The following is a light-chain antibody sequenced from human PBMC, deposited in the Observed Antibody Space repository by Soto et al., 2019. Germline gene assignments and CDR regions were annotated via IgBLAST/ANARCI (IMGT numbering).Light chain of an antibody. J-gene: IGKJ1*01. V-gene: IGKV3-20*01. CDR2: GAY. CDR1: RSVTSSS. Sequence: EIVLTQYPGTLSLSPGEGSTLFCMAIRSVTSSSIAWHQQKPGQAPRLLIYGAYTRATGIPARFSGSGSGTDFILTISRLEPEDFAVFYCQQYGRSPWTVGQGTKVEIK. CDR3: QQYGRSPWT.